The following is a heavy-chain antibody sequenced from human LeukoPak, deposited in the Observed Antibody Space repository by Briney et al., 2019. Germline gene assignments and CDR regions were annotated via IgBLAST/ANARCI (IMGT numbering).Heavy chain of an antibody. J-gene: IGHJ3*02. CDR1: GFTFDDYA. CDR3: AKDASRHYDSTAFDI. CDR2: ISWNSGSI. Sequence: GGSLRLSCAASGFTFDDYAMHGVRQAPGKGLEWVSGISWNSGSIGYADSVKGRFTISRDNAKNSLYLQMNSLRAEDTALYYCAKDASRHYDSTAFDIWGQGTMVTVSS. V-gene: IGHV3-9*01. D-gene: IGHD3-22*01.